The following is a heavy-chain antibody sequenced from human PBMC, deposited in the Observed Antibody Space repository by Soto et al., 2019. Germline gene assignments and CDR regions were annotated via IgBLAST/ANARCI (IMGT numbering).Heavy chain of an antibody. J-gene: IGHJ6*03. CDR2: ISGSGGST. D-gene: IGHD6-13*01. V-gene: IGHV3-23*01. CDR3: AKVPRIYSSSWYYYYYYMDV. Sequence: PGGSLRLSCAASGFTFSSYAMSWVRQAPGKGLEWVSAISGSGGSTYYADSVKGRFTISRDNSKNTLYLQMNSLRAEDTAVYYCAKVPRIYSSSWYYYYYYMDVWGKGTTVTVSS. CDR1: GFTFSSYA.